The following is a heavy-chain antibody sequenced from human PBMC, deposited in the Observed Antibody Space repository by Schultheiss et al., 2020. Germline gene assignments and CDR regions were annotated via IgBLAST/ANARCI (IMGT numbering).Heavy chain of an antibody. CDR1: GYTFTGYY. J-gene: IGHJ3*02. Sequence: ASLKVSCKPSGYTFTGYYMHWVRQAPGQGLAWMGWINPNSGGTNYAQKFQGRVTMTRDTSISTAYMELSRLRSDDTAVYYCARPRGIAAAGGSTDAFDIWGQGTMVTVSS. D-gene: IGHD6-13*01. V-gene: IGHV1-2*02. CDR2: INPNSGGT. CDR3: ARPRGIAAAGGSTDAFDI.